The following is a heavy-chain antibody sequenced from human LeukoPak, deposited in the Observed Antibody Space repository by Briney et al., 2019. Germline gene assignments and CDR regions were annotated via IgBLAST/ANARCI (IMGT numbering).Heavy chain of an antibody. D-gene: IGHD1-14*01. J-gene: IGHJ3*02. CDR3: AREIAATVGAFDI. CDR1: GGSISSYY. CDR2: IYYSGST. Sequence: SETLSLTCTVSGGSISSYYWSWIRQPPGKGLEWIGYIYYSGSTNYNPSLKSRVTISVDTSKNQFSLKLSSVTAADTAVYYCAREIAATVGAFDIWGQGTMVTVSS. V-gene: IGHV4-59*01.